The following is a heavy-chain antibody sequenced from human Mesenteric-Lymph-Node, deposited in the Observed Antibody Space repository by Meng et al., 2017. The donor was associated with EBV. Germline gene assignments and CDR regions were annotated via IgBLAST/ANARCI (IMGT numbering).Heavy chain of an antibody. CDR2: YSSGNT. Sequence: QVQLQESGPGLVKPSQPLALTCAVSGGSISGSPYYWSWIRQSPGKGLEWIGYSSGNTYYNPSLKSRVSISLDTSKNQFFLKLTSVTAADTAVYYCARGNYNFGQNFDYWGQGTLVTVSS. J-gene: IGHJ4*02. CDR1: GGSISGSPYY. CDR3: ARGNYNFGQNFDY. V-gene: IGHV4-30-4*01. D-gene: IGHD1-1*01.